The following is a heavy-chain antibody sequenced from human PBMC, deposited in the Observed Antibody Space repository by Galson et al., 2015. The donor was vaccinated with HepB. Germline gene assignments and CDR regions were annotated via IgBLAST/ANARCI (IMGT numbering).Heavy chain of an antibody. CDR1: GFTFSSYG. J-gene: IGHJ4*02. Sequence: SLRLSCAASGFTFSSYGMHWVRQAPGKGLEWVAVIWYDGSNKYYADSVKGRFTISRDNSKNTLYLQMNSLRAEDTAVYYCARDFQPYCSGGSCYLAYWGQGTLVTVSS. CDR3: ARDFQPYCSGGSCYLAY. CDR2: IWYDGSNK. D-gene: IGHD2-15*01. V-gene: IGHV3-33*01.